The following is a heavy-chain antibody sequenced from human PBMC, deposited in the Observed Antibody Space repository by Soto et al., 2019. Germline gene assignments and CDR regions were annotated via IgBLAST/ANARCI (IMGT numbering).Heavy chain of an antibody. CDR2: ISAYNGNT. CDR1: GYTFTSYG. CDR3: ARVPYYDILTGCAHYYVMDV. Sequence: ASVKLSCKASGYTFTSYGISWVRQAPGQGLEWMGWISAYNGNTNYAQKLQGRVTMTTDTSTSTAYMELRSLRSDDTAVYYCARVPYYDILTGCAHYYVMDVWGQGTTVTGSS. V-gene: IGHV1-18*01. J-gene: IGHJ6*01. D-gene: IGHD3-9*01.